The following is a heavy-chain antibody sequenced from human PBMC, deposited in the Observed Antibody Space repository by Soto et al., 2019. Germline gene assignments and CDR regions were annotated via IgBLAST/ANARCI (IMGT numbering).Heavy chain of an antibody. CDR1: GFTFSTYW. J-gene: IGHJ4*02. Sequence: GGSLRLSCAASGFTFSTYWMHWVRQVPGKGLVWVSRINSDGGSTTYADSVKGRFTISRDNAKSTLYLQLNSLRVEDTAVYYCASSLLTPFDYWGQGTLVTVSS. V-gene: IGHV3-74*01. D-gene: IGHD7-27*01. CDR2: INSDGGST. CDR3: ASSLLTPFDY.